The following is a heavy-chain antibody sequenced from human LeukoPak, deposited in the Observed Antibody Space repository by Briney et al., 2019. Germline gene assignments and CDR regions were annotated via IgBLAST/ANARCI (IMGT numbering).Heavy chain of an antibody. V-gene: IGHV3-11*01. D-gene: IGHD6-19*01. CDR3: ARVKQWLVRRYFDY. CDR1: GFTFSDYY. J-gene: IGHJ4*02. CDR2: ISSSGSTI. Sequence: GGSLRLSCAASGFTFSDYYMSWIRQAPGKGLEGVSYISSSGSTIYYADSVKGRFTISRDNAKNSLYLQMNSLRAEDTAVYYCARVKQWLVRRYFDYWGQGTLVTVSS.